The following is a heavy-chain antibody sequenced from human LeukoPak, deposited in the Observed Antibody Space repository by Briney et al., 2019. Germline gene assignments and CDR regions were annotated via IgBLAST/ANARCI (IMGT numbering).Heavy chain of an antibody. CDR1: GGSISSYY. Sequence: SETLSLTCTVSGGSISSYYWGWIRQPPGKGLEWIGSIYYSGSTYYNPSLKSRVTISVDTSKNQFSLKLSSVTAADTAVYYCARAGSLAAAGFIYFDYWGQGTLVTVSS. V-gene: IGHV4-39*07. CDR3: ARAGSLAAAGFIYFDY. J-gene: IGHJ4*02. CDR2: IYYSGST. D-gene: IGHD6-13*01.